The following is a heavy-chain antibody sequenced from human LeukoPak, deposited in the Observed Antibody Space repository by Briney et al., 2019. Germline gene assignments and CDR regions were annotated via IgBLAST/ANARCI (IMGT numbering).Heavy chain of an antibody. CDR3: ARGRSYCFDFDS. CDR1: GVSINTCCYY. D-gene: IGHD3-16*02. Sequence: PSETLSLTCDVSGVSINTCCYYWTWIRQPPGKGLEWIGYKYYSGSTRYNSSLRSRLTISLDTSKNQFSLRLTSVTAADTAVYYCARGRSYCFDFDSWGPGTLVIVSS. V-gene: IGHV4-61*01. CDR2: KYYSGST. J-gene: IGHJ4*02.